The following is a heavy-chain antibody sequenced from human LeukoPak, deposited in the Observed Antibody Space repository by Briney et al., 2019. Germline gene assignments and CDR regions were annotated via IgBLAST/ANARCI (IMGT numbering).Heavy chain of an antibody. V-gene: IGHV3-30*04. Sequence: PGTSLRLSCVASGFTFNRYAIHWVRQAPGKGLEWVAVISYVGSNKYYADSVKGRFTISRDDSKNTLYLQMNSLRAEDTAVYYCARVLSGYWGQGTLVTVSS. D-gene: IGHD3-16*02. CDR1: GFTFNRYA. CDR3: ARVLSGY. J-gene: IGHJ4*02. CDR2: ISYVGSNK.